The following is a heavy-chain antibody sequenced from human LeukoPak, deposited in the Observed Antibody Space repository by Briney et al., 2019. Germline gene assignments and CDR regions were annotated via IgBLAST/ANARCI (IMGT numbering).Heavy chain of an antibody. CDR1: GFTFDDYA. Sequence: GRSLRLSCAASGFTFDDYAMHWVRQAPGKGLEWVSGISWNSGSIGYADSVKGRFTISRDNAKNSLYLQMNSLRAEDTALYYCAKDFSPRIAAARDWGQGTLVTVSS. CDR3: AKDFSPRIAAARD. V-gene: IGHV3-9*01. J-gene: IGHJ4*02. D-gene: IGHD6-13*01. CDR2: ISWNSGSI.